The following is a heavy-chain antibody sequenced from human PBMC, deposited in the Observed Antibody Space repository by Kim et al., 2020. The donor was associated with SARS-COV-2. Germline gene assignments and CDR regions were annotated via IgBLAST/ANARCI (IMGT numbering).Heavy chain of an antibody. D-gene: IGHD3-16*01. CDR1: GGSISNYF. CDR2: IYNSETT. J-gene: IGHJ4*02. V-gene: IGHV4-59*01. Sequence: SETLSLTCYVSGGSISNYFWTWIRQPPGKGLEWIGHIYNSETTNYNPSLKSRVTVSVDTSKKQFSLDLRFVTAADTAVYYCAREVRGAEDLRYFDHWGQGTLVTVSS. CDR3: AREVRGAEDLRYFDH.